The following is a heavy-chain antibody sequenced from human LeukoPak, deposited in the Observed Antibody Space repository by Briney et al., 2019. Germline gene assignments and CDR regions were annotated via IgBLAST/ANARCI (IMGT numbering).Heavy chain of an antibody. CDR2: INPNSGGT. CDR1: GYTFTSYG. CDR3: ASTASQLAKGAHDAFDI. D-gene: IGHD6-6*01. Sequence: ASVKVSCKASGYTFTSYGISWVRQAPGQGLEWMGWINPNSGGTNYAQKFQGRVTMTRDTSISTAYMELSRLRSDDTAVYYCASTASQLAKGAHDAFDIWGQGTMVTVSS. J-gene: IGHJ3*02. V-gene: IGHV1-2*02.